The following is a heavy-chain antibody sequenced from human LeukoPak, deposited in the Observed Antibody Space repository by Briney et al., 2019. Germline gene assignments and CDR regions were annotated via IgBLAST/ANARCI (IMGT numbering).Heavy chain of an antibody. Sequence: GGSLRLSCAASGFTFSSYGMHWVRQAPGKGLEWVAVIWYDGSNKYYADSVKGRFTISRDNFKNTLYLQMDILRAEDTAVYYCARETAMVPYYWGQGTLVTVSS. CDR2: IWYDGSNK. J-gene: IGHJ4*02. CDR1: GFTFSSYG. CDR3: ARETAMVPYY. V-gene: IGHV3-33*01. D-gene: IGHD5-18*01.